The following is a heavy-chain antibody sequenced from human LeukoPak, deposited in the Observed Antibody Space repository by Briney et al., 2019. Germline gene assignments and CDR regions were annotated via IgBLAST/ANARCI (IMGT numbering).Heavy chain of an antibody. CDR3: AREFSRYYYDSSGYHGDAFDI. CDR1: GGSFSGYY. V-gene: IGHV4-34*01. Sequence: SETLSLTCAVYGGSFSGYYWSWIRQPPGKGLEWIGEINHSGSTNYNPSLKSRVTISVDTSKNQFSLKLSSVTAADTAVYYCAREFSRYYYDSSGYHGDAFDIWGQGTMVTVSS. D-gene: IGHD3-22*01. CDR2: INHSGST. J-gene: IGHJ3*02.